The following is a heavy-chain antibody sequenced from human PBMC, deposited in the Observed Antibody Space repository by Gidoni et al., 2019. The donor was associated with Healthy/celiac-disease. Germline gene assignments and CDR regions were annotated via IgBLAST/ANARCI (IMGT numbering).Heavy chain of an antibody. J-gene: IGHJ2*01. CDR1: GGSIRSYH. Sequence: QGQLQESGPGLVKPSETLSLTCTVSGGSIRSYHWSWTRQPPGQGLEWIGYIYYSGSTNYNPSLKSRVTISVDTSKNQFSLKLSSVTAADTAVYYCARHNNADDSSGYFWVGVGVLLAPWYFDLWGRGTLVTVSS. CDR2: IYYSGST. V-gene: IGHV4-59*08. CDR3: ARHNNADDSSGYFWVGVGVLLAPWYFDL. D-gene: IGHD3-22*01.